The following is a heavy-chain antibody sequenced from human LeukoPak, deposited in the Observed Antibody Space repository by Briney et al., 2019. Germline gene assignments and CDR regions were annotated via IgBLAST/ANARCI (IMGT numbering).Heavy chain of an antibody. D-gene: IGHD3-10*01. CDR1: GGTFSSYA. CDR3: ARGLAYYYGSGSYYEY. Sequence: ASVMVSCKASGGTFSSYAISWVRQAPGQGLEWMGWISAYNGNTNYAQKLQGRVTMTTDTSTSTAYMELRSLRSDDTAVYYCARGLAYYYGSGSYYEYWGQGTLVTVSS. J-gene: IGHJ4*02. V-gene: IGHV1-18*01. CDR2: ISAYNGNT.